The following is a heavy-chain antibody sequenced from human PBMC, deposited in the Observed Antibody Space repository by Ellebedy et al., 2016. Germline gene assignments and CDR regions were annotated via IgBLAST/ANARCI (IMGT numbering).Heavy chain of an antibody. J-gene: IGHJ4*02. Sequence: GSLRLSXTVSGGSISSYYWSWIRQPPGKGLEWIGYIYYSGSTNYNPSLKSRVTISVDTSKNQFSLKLSSVTAADTAVYYCARQSSGGDYWGQGTLVTVSS. D-gene: IGHD6-19*01. CDR3: ARQSSGGDY. CDR2: IYYSGST. V-gene: IGHV4-59*01. CDR1: GGSISSYY.